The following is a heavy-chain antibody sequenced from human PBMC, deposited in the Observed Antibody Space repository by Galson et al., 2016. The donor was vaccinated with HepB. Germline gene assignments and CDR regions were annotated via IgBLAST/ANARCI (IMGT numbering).Heavy chain of an antibody. J-gene: IGHJ2*01. CDR1: GDSNKVHY. CDR3: ARGTLSCTGNSCFYQYFDL. CDR2: VHSSGSS. V-gene: IGHV4-59*11. D-gene: IGHD5-18*01. Sequence: SETLSLTCTVSGDSNKVHYRSWIRQPPGKGLEWIGYVHSSGSSFYNPSLRGRVTISVDTSKNNFSLKLDAVTAADTAVYYCARGTLSCTGNSCFYQYFDLWGRGILVSVSS.